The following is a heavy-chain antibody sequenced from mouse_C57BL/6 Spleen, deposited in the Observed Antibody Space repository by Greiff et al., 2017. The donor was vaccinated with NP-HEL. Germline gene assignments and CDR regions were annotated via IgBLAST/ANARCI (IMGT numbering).Heavy chain of an antibody. V-gene: IGHV1-74*01. CDR2: IHPSDSDT. CDR1: GYTFTSYW. CDR3: ASYDYDGGFEAY. D-gene: IGHD2-4*01. J-gene: IGHJ3*01. Sequence: QVQLQQPGAELVKPGASVKVSCKASGYTFTSYWMHWVKQRPGQGLEWIGRIHPSDSDTNYNQKFKGKATLTVDKSSSTAYMQLSSLTSEDSAVYYCASYDYDGGFEAYWGQGTLVTVSA.